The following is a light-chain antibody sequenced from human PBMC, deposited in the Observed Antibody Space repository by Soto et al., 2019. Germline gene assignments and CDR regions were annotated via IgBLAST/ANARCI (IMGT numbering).Light chain of an antibody. CDR3: QQYNNWPRT. Sequence: EIVMTQSPATLYASPGERATISCRASQSVSSNLAWYQQKPGQALRLLIYGASTRATGIPARFSGSGSGTEFAPTISSLQSEHYSVYPCQQYNNWPRTFRQGTKLEIK. V-gene: IGKV3-15*01. J-gene: IGKJ2*01. CDR2: GAS. CDR1: QSVSSN.